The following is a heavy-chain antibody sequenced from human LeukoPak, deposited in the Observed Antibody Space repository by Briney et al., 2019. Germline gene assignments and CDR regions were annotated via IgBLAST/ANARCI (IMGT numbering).Heavy chain of an antibody. J-gene: IGHJ5*02. Sequence: PSETLSLTCTVSGGSISSGSYYWSWIRQPAGKGLEWIGRIYTSGSTNYNPSLKSRVTMSVDTSKNQFSLKLSSVTAAGTAVYYCARDQGWFDPWGQGTLVTVSS. CDR1: GGSISSGSYY. CDR3: ARDQGWFDP. CDR2: IYTSGST. V-gene: IGHV4-61*02.